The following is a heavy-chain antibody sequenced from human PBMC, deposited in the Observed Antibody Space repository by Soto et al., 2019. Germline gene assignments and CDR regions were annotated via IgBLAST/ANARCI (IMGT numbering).Heavy chain of an antibody. J-gene: IGHJ4*02. CDR3: TRNRGGNSGYDS. CDR2: IYYTGTT. CDR1: GDSISSGGSY. D-gene: IGHD4-4*01. V-gene: IGHV4-31*03. Sequence: SETLSLTCNVSGDSISSGGSYWTWIRQHPGKGLEWIGYIYYTGTTFYHPSLQSRLTISVDTSKNQFSLSLSSVTAADTAVYYCTRNRGGNSGYDSWGQGTLVTVPS.